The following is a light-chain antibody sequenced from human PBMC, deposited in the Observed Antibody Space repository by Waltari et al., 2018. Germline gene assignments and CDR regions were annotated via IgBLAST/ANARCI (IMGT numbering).Light chain of an antibody. CDR2: GAS. CDR1: QSVFYSSNNRHY. V-gene: IGKV4-1*01. Sequence: DIVMTQSPDSLAVSLGERATINCKSSQSVFYSSNNRHYLGWDQHKPGQPPTLLIYGASTRESGVPDRFSGSGSVTDFTLTISSLQAEDVAVYYCQQYYATPRTFGQGTKVEIK. CDR3: QQYYATPRT. J-gene: IGKJ1*01.